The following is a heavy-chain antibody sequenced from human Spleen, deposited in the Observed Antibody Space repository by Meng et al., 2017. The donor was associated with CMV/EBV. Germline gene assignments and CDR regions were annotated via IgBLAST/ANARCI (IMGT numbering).Heavy chain of an antibody. V-gene: IGHV4-59*01. CDR3: ARDSLIAAAGTDSFDY. CDR2: IYYSGST. J-gene: IGHJ4*02. D-gene: IGHD6-13*01. Sequence: GSLRLSCTVSGGSISSYYWSWIRQPPGKGLEWIGYIYYSGSTNYNPSLKSRVTISVDTSKNQFSLKLSSVTAADTAVYYCARDSLIAAAGTDSFDYWGQGTLVTVSS. CDR1: GGSISSYY.